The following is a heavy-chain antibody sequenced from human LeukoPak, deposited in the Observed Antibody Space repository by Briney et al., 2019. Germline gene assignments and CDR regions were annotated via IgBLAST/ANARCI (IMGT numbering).Heavy chain of an antibody. V-gene: IGHV4-39*07. Sequence: PSETLSLTCTVSGGSTSSYYWSWIRQPPGKGLEWIGSIYYSGNTYYNPSLESRVAISVDTSKNVFSLRLTSMTAADTAIYYCARGTLTTHFDYWGQGTLVTVSS. D-gene: IGHD4-17*01. CDR1: GGSTSSYY. CDR3: ARGTLTTHFDY. J-gene: IGHJ4*02. CDR2: IYYSGNT.